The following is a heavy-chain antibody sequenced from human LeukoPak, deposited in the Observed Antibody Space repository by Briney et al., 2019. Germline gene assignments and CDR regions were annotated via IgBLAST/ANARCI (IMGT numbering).Heavy chain of an antibody. CDR2: MNPNSGNT. J-gene: IGHJ3*02. V-gene: IGHV1-8*03. CDR3: ARGVTIFGVANAFDI. Sequence: ALVKVSCKASGYTFTSYDINWVRQATGQGLEWMGWMNPNSGNTGYAQKFQGRVTITRNTSISTAYMELSSLRSEDTAVYYCARGVTIFGVANAFDIWGQGTMVTVSS. CDR1: GYTFTSYD. D-gene: IGHD3-3*01.